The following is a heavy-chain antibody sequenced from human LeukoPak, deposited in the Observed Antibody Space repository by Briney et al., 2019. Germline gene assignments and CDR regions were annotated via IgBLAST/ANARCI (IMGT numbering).Heavy chain of an antibody. V-gene: IGHV3-73*01. CDR1: GFTFSGSA. J-gene: IGHJ4*02. Sequence: PGGSLRLSCAASGFTFSGSAMHWVRQASGKGLEWVGRIRGKANSYATAYAASVKGRFTISRDDSKNTAYLQMNSLKTEDTAVYYCTRLGAAAGLTDYWGQGTLVTVSS. CDR3: TRLGAAAGLTDY. D-gene: IGHD6-13*01. CDR2: IRGKANSYAT.